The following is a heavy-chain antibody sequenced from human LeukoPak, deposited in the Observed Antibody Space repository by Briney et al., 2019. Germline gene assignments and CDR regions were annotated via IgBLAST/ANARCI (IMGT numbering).Heavy chain of an antibody. D-gene: IGHD5-24*01. CDR3: ARDGGGRGDGYIEGNPAFDY. CDR1: SGSISTSNYY. V-gene: IGHV4-39*07. J-gene: IGHJ4*02. CDR2: IFYSGST. Sequence: SETLSLTCTVSSGSISTSNYYWGWVRQPPGKALEWIGNIFYSGSTYYSPSLKSRVTISLDTSRNQFSLKLNSVTAADTAVYYCARDGGGRGDGYIEGNPAFDYWGQGTLVTVSS.